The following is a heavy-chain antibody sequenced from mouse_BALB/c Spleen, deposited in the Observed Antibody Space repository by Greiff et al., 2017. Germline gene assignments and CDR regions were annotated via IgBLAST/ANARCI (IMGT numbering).Heavy chain of an antibody. CDR3: ARPLRLRFDY. D-gene: IGHD1-2*01. Sequence: DVKLVESGGGLVKPGGSLKLSCAASGFTFSSYAMSWVRQTPEKRLEWVASISSGGSTYYPDSVKGRFTISRDNARNILYLQMSSLRSEDTAMYYCARPLRLRFDYWGQGTTLTVSS. CDR2: ISSGGST. V-gene: IGHV5-6-5*01. CDR1: GFTFSSYA. J-gene: IGHJ2*01.